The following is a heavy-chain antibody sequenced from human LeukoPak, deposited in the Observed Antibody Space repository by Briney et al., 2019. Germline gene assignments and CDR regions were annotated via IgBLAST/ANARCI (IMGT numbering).Heavy chain of an antibody. CDR2: ISSDESNR. CDR3: AKGNWDKLEVFDY. D-gene: IGHD1/OR15-1a*01. J-gene: IGHJ4*02. Sequence: GGSLRLSCAASGFTFTRHSIHWVRQAPGKGLEWVAFISSDESNRYYADSVRGRFSISRDNSKDTLSLLMNSLRAEDTAIYYCAKGNWDKLEVFDYWGQGTLVTVSS. V-gene: IGHV3-30*04. CDR1: GFTFTRHS.